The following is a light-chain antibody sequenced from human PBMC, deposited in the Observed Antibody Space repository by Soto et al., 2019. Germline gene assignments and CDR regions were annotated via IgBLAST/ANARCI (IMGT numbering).Light chain of an antibody. Sequence: EIIMTLAPATNSVSPGERVTLSCRAGQGVTTYFAWYQQKSGQSPRLLIYDVSIRATGVPARFSGTGSETDFALTISGLQSEDSAVYFCQQYNNWPFSFGQGTRLEIK. V-gene: IGKV3-15*01. J-gene: IGKJ5*01. CDR1: QGVTTY. CDR2: DVS. CDR3: QQYNNWPFS.